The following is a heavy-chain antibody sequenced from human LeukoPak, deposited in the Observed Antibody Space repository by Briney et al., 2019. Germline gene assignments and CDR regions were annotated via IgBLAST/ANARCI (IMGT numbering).Heavy chain of an antibody. CDR3: ARDPGSGYEEHFDY. V-gene: IGHV3-11*01. CDR2: ISSSGSTM. J-gene: IGHJ4*02. D-gene: IGHD5-12*01. Sequence: GGTLRLSCAASGFIFSDYYMSWIRQAPGKGLEWVSYISSSGSTMYYTDSEKGRFTISRDNAKDSLYLQMNSLRAEDTAVYYCARDPGSGYEEHFDYWGQGTLVTVSS. CDR1: GFIFSDYY.